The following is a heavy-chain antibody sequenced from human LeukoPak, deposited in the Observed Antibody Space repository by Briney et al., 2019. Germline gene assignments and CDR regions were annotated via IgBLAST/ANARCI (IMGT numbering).Heavy chain of an antibody. J-gene: IGHJ6*02. CDR2: IYYSGST. Sequence: PSQTLSLTCTVSGGSISSGDYYWSWIRQPPGKGLEWIGYIYYSGSTYYNPSLKSRVTISVDTSKNLFSLKLSSVTAADTAVYYCARERFHAAPNYYGMDVWGQGTTVTVSS. D-gene: IGHD2-15*01. CDR3: ARERFHAAPNYYGMDV. V-gene: IGHV4-30-4*01. CDR1: GGSISSGDYY.